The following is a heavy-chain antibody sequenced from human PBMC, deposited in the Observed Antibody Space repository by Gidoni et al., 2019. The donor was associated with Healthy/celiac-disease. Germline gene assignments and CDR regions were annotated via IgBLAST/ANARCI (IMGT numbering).Heavy chain of an antibody. CDR2: ISYDGSNN. J-gene: IGHJ4*02. CDR3: ATAILPMAAAGTGGY. Sequence: QVKLVESGGGVVLPGRSLRLSCVASGFTLSSYGMHWVRQAPGQGMGWVAVISYDGSNNNYAYSVKGRVTITRDNSKNTLYLQMNSLRAEDTAMYYCATAILPMAAAGTGGYWGQGTLVTVSS. V-gene: IGHV3-30*03. D-gene: IGHD6-13*01. CDR1: GFTLSSYG.